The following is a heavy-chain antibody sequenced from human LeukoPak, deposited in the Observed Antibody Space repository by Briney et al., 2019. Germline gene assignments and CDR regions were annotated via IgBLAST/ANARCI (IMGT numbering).Heavy chain of an antibody. CDR3: AREENGAKSALDY. Sequence: GGSLRLSCAASEFTFNHHWMSWVRHVPGKGLEWVANIKEDGSVKYYVDSVKGRFTISRDNAKKSLYLQMNSLRAEDTAVYYCAREENGAKSALDYWGQGTLVTVSS. D-gene: IGHD4/OR15-4a*01. V-gene: IGHV3-7*01. CDR2: IKEDGSVK. J-gene: IGHJ4*02. CDR1: EFTFNHHW.